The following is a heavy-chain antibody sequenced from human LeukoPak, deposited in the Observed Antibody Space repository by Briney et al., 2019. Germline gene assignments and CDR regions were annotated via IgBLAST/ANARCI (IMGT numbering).Heavy chain of an antibody. D-gene: IGHD3-9*01. CDR1: GGTFSSYA. CDR2: IIPILGIA. CDR3: ARAGLDYDILTGYYQDGAFDI. J-gene: IGHJ3*02. V-gene: IGHV1-69*04. Sequence: SVKVSCKASGGTFSSYAISWVRQAPGQGLEWMGRIIPILGIANYAQKFQGRVTITADKSTSTAYMELSSLRSEDTAVYYCARAGLDYDILTGYYQDGAFDIWGQGTMVTVSS.